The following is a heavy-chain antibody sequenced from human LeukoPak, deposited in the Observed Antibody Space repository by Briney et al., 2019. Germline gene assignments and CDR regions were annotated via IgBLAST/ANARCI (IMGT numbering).Heavy chain of an antibody. D-gene: IGHD6-13*01. CDR2: ISYDGSNK. Sequence: GGSLRLSCAASGFTFSSYAMHWVRQAPGKGLEWVAVISYDGSNKYYADSVKGRFTISRDNSKNTLYLQMNSLRAEGTAVYYCASVTAAAGNYYYGMDVWGQGTTVTVSS. CDR3: ASVTAAAGNYYYGMDV. V-gene: IGHV3-30-3*01. J-gene: IGHJ6*02. CDR1: GFTFSSYA.